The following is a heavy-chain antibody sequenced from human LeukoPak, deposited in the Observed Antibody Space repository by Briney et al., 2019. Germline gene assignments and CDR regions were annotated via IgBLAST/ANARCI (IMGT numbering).Heavy chain of an antibody. V-gene: IGHV1-69*04. D-gene: IGHD4-17*01. J-gene: IGHJ4*02. Sequence: ASVKVSCKASGYTFTSYDINWVRQATGQGLEWMGRIIPILGIANYAQKFQGRVTITADKSTSTAYMELSSLRSEDTAVYYCASGSGDYGNYWGQGTLVTVSS. CDR3: ASGSGDYGNY. CDR1: GYTFTSYD. CDR2: IIPILGIA.